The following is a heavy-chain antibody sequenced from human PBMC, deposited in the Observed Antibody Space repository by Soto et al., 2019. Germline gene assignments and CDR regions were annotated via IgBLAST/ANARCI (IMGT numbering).Heavy chain of an antibody. V-gene: IGHV4-59*01. CDR1: GGSISSYY. Sequence: SETLSLTCTVSGGSISSYYWSWIRQPPGKGLEWIGYIYYSGSTNYNPSLKSRVTISVDTSKNQFSLKLSSVTAADTAVYYCARGVVRGVIPYYYYGMDVWGQGTTVTVSS. D-gene: IGHD3-10*01. CDR2: IYYSGST. CDR3: ARGVVRGVIPYYYYGMDV. J-gene: IGHJ6*02.